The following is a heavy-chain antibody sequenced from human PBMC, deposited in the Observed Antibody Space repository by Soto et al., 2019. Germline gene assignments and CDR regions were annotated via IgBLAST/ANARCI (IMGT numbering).Heavy chain of an antibody. CDR1: GGSFSGYY. V-gene: IGHV4-34*09. CDR3: ARGYCSSTSCHHYGMDV. D-gene: IGHD2-2*01. Sequence: LSLTCAVYGGSFSGYYWSWIRQPPGKGLEWIGEINHSGSTNYNPSLKSRVTISVDTSKNQFSLKLSSVTAADTAVYYCARGYCSSTSCHHYGMDVWGQGTTVTVSS. J-gene: IGHJ6*02. CDR2: INHSGST.